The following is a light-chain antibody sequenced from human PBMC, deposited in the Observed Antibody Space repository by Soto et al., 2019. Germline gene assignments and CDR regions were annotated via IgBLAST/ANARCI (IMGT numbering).Light chain of an antibody. CDR1: SSDVGGYHY. J-gene: IGLJ2*01. CDR3: SSYAGSKNFV. V-gene: IGLV2-8*01. Sequence: QSALTQPPSASGSPGQSVTISCTGTSSDVGGYHYVSWYQQHPGKAPKLMIYEVSKWPSWVPDRFSGSKSGNTASLTVSGLQAEDEADYYCSSYAGSKNFVFGGGTKLTVL. CDR2: EVS.